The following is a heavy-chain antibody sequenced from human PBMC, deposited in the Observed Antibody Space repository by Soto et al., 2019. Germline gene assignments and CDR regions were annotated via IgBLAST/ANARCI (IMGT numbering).Heavy chain of an antibody. V-gene: IGHV1-69*13. J-gene: IGHJ4*02. CDR3: ARGDSSSGYKPQFDY. CDR1: GGTFSSCA. Sequence: SVKVSCKASGGTFSSCAISWVRQVPGQGLEWMGGIIPIFGTANYAQKFQGRVTITADESTSTAYMELSSLRSEDTAVYYCARGDSSSGYKPQFDYWGQGTLVTVSS. D-gene: IGHD6-25*01. CDR2: IIPIFGTA.